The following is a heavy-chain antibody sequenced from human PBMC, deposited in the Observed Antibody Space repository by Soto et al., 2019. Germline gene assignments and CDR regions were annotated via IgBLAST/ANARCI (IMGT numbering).Heavy chain of an antibody. CDR1: GGSISSSSYY. D-gene: IGHD2-2*01. J-gene: IGHJ6*03. CDR3: ARHFGGDVVVPAATYYYYYMDV. Sequence: SETLSLTCTVSGGSISSSSYYWGWIRQPPGKGLEWIGSIYYSGSTYYNPSLKSRVTISVDTSKNQFSLKLSSVTAADTAVYYCARHFGGDVVVPAATYYYYYMDVWGKGTTVTVSS. V-gene: IGHV4-39*01. CDR2: IYYSGST.